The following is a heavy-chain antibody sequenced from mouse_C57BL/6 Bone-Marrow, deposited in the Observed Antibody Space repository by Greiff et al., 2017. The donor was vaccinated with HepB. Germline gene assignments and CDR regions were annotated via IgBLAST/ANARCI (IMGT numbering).Heavy chain of an antibody. CDR1: GFSLTSYG. J-gene: IGHJ4*01. V-gene: IGHV2-9*01. D-gene: IGHD1-1*01. CDR2: IWGGGST. Sequence: QVQLQQSGPGLVAPSQSLSITCTVSGFSLTSYGVDWVRQPPGKGLEWLGVIWGGGSTNYNSALMSRLSISKDNSKSQVFLKMNSLQTDDTAMYYCAKQATVVEDYYAMDYWGQGTSVTVSS. CDR3: AKQATVVEDYYAMDY.